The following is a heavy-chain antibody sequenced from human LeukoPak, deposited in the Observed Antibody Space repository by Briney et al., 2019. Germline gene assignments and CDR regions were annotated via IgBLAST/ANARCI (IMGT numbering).Heavy chain of an antibody. CDR3: ARGGGYSSGGSCYEFDY. V-gene: IGHV1-18*01. CDR2: ISAYNGDT. J-gene: IGHJ4*02. D-gene: IGHD2-15*01. CDR1: GYTFTKYG. Sequence: ASVKVSCKASGYTFTKYGISWVRQAPGQGLEWMGWISAYNGDTDYAQKLQGRVTMTTDTSTSTAYMELRSLRSDDTAVYYCARGGGYSSGGSCYEFDYWGQGTLVTVSS.